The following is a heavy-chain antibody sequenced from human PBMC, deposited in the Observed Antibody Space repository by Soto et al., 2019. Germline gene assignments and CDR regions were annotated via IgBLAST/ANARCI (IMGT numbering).Heavy chain of an antibody. D-gene: IGHD6-13*01. Sequence: PSETLSLTCTVSGGSISSGGYYWSWIRQHPGKGMEWIGYIFYSGTTYYNPSLKSRVTISADTSKNQFYLKLSSVTAAYMAVYYCAKDRIAAAGTGAFDIWGQGTMVTVSS. CDR1: GGSISSGGYY. V-gene: IGHV4-31*03. J-gene: IGHJ3*02. CDR3: AKDRIAAAGTGAFDI. CDR2: IFYSGTT.